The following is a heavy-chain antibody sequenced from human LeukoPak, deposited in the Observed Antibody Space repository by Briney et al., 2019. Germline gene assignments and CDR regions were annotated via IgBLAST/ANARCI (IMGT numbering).Heavy chain of an antibody. J-gene: IGHJ5*02. CDR3: ARGKYSDP. Sequence: PSETLSLTCTVSGYSISSGYYWGWIRQPPGKGLGWIGSIYHSGTTNYNPSLKSRVTISVDTSKKQFYLKLSSVTAADTAVYYCARGKYSDPWGQGTLVTVSS. D-gene: IGHD2-21*01. CDR1: GYSISSGYY. CDR2: IYHSGTT. V-gene: IGHV4-38-2*02.